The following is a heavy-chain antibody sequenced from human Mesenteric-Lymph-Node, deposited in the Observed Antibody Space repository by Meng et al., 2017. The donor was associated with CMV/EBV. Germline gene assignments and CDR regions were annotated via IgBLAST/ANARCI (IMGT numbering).Heavy chain of an antibody. D-gene: IGHD7-27*01. CDR1: GFTFSSYA. CDR3: ARALNWGHWYFDL. CDR2: ISYDGSNK. Sequence: GESLKISCAASGFTFSSYAMHWVRQAPGKGLEWVAVISYDGSNKYYADSVKGRFTISRDNSKNTLYLQMNSLRAEDTAVYYCARALNWGHWYFDLWGRGTLVTVSS. V-gene: IGHV3-30-3*01. J-gene: IGHJ2*01.